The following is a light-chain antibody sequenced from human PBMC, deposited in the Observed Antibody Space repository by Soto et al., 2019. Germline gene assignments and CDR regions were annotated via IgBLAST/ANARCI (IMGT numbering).Light chain of an antibody. CDR1: QGISSY. J-gene: IGKJ2*01. V-gene: IGKV1-8*01. Sequence: AIRMTQSPSSFSASTGDRVTITCRARQGISSYLAWYQQKPGKAPKLLIYAASTLQSGIPSRFSVSGSVTDFTLTISGLQSEDVATYYCQQYYSYPYTFGQGTKLEIK. CDR2: AAS. CDR3: QQYYSYPYT.